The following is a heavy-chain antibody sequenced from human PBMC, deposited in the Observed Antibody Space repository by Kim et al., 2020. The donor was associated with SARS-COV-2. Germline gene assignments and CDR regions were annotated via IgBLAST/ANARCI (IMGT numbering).Heavy chain of an antibody. CDR1: GGTFSSYA. Sequence: SVKVSCKASGGTFSSYAISWVRQAPGQGLEWMGGIIPIFGTANYAQKFQGRVTITADESTSTAYMELSSLRSEDTAVYYCARERVVAATPVSFDYWGQGTLVTVSS. CDR3: ARERVVAATPVSFDY. V-gene: IGHV1-69*13. CDR2: IIPIFGTA. D-gene: IGHD2-15*01. J-gene: IGHJ4*02.